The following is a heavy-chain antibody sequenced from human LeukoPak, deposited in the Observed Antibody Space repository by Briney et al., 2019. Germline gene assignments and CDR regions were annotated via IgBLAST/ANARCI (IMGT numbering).Heavy chain of an antibody. J-gene: IGHJ4*02. CDR2: FDPEDGET. CDR3: ARVYYSYGVFDC. CDR1: GYTLTELS. D-gene: IGHD5-18*01. Sequence: ASVKVSCKVSGYTLTELSMHWVRQAPGKGLEWMGGFDPEDGETIYAQKFQGRVTMTEDTSTDTAYMELSSLRAEDTAVYYCARVYYSYGVFDCWGQGTLVTVSS. V-gene: IGHV1-24*01.